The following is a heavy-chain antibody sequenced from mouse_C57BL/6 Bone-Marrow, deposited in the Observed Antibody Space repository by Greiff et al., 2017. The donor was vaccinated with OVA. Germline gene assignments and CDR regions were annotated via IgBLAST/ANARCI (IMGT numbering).Heavy chain of an antibody. CDR2: INPNNGGT. Sequence: EVKLQQSGPELVKPGASVKISCKASGYTFTDYYMNWVKQSHGKSLEWIGDINPNNGGTSYNQKFKGKATLTVDKSSSTAYMELRSLTSEDSAVYYCAPTAQATCAMDYWGQGTSVTVSS. D-gene: IGHD3-2*02. J-gene: IGHJ4*01. V-gene: IGHV1-26*01. CDR1: GYTFTDYY. CDR3: APTAQATCAMDY.